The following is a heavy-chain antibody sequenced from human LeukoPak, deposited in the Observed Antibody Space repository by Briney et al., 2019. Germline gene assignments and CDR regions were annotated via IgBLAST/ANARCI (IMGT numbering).Heavy chain of an antibody. Sequence: SETLSLTCTVSGGSISSGDYYWSWIRQPPGKGLEWIGYIYYSGSTYYNPSLKSRVTISVAPSKHQFSLKLSSVTAADTAVYYCARENIVVVVAALDYWGQGTLVTVSS. CDR1: GGSISSGDYY. CDR3: ARENIVVVVAALDY. J-gene: IGHJ4*02. CDR2: IYYSGST. D-gene: IGHD2-15*01. V-gene: IGHV4-30-4*01.